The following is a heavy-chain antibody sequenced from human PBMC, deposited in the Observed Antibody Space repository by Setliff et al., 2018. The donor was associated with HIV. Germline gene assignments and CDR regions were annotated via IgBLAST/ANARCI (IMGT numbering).Heavy chain of an antibody. D-gene: IGHD6-19*01. CDR1: GDSISNYY. J-gene: IGHJ4*02. V-gene: IGHV4-59*04. CDR3: AGQIAVAGLLDY. Sequence: SETLSLTCTVSGDSISNYYWSWVRQPPGKGLEWIGTIYYSGSTYYNPSLKSRVTISVDTSKNQFSLKLSSVTAADTAVYYCAGQIAVAGLLDYWGQGTLVTVSS. CDR2: IYYSGST.